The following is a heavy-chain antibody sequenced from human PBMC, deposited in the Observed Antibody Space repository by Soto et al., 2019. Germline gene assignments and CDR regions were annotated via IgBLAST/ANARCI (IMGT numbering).Heavy chain of an antibody. CDR2: IYYSGST. CDR1: GGSISSGDYY. V-gene: IGHV4-30-4*01. D-gene: IGHD5-12*01. Sequence: SETLSLTCTVSGGSISSGDYYWSWIRQPPGKGLEWIGYIYYSGSTYYNPSLKSRVTISVDTSKNQFSLKLSSVTAADTAVYYCARGGWLRPFGYWGQGTLVTVSS. J-gene: IGHJ4*02. CDR3: ARGGWLRPFGY.